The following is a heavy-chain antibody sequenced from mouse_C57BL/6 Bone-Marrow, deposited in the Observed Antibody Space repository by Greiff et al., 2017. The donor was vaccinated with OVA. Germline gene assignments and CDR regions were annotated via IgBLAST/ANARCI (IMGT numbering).Heavy chain of an antibody. Sequence: DVKLVESGGGLVKPGGSLKLSCAASGFTFSSYAMSWVRQPPEKRLEWVATISDGGSYTYYPDNVKGRFTISRDNAKNNLYLQMSHLKSEDTAMYYCAREDYGSSYRYFDVWGTGTTVTVSS. D-gene: IGHD1-1*01. V-gene: IGHV5-4*01. J-gene: IGHJ1*03. CDR2: ISDGGSYT. CDR1: GFTFSSYA. CDR3: AREDYGSSYRYFDV.